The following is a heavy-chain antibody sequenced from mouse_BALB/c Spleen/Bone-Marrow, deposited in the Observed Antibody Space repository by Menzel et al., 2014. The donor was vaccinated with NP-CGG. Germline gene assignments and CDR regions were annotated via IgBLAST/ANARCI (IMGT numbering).Heavy chain of an antibody. J-gene: IGHJ3*01. V-gene: IGHV5-9-2*01. Sequence: EVMLVESGGGLVKSGGSLKLSCAASGFTFNNYGMSWVRQTPEKRLEWVATISGGGSYTLYPDSVKGRFTIPRDNAKNDLYLQLSSLRSEDTALYYCARHAYYDQTEVSFVYWGQGTLVTVSA. CDR3: ARHAYYDQTEVSFVY. CDR2: ISGGGSYT. D-gene: IGHD2-4*01. CDR1: GFTFNNYG.